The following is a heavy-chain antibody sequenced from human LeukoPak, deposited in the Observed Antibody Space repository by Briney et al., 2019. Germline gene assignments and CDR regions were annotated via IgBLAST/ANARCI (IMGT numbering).Heavy chain of an antibody. CDR1: GFTFADYA. D-gene: IGHD6-13*01. V-gene: IGHV3-9*01. CDR2: ISWNSGSI. J-gene: IGHJ3*02. CDR3: AKVSSWLNAFDI. Sequence: GGSLRLSCAASGFTFADYAMHWVRQAPGKGLEWVSGISWNSGSIGYAVSVKGRFTIYRYNAKNSLYLQMNSLRAEDTALYYCAKVSSWLNAFDIWGQGTMVTVSS.